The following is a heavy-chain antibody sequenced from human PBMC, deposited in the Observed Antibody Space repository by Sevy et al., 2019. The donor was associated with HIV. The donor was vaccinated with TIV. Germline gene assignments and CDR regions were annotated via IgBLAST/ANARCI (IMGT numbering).Heavy chain of an antibody. CDR3: ASIFHYCDRHPYLYDAFDI. J-gene: IGHJ3*02. V-gene: IGHV1-69*06. CDR1: GGTFSSYA. Sequence: ASVKVSCKASGGTFSSYAISWVRQAPGQGLEWMGGIIPIFGTANYAQKFQGRVTITADKSTSTAYMELSSLRSEDTAVYYCASIFHYCDRHPYLYDAFDIWGQGTMVTVSS. CDR2: IIPIFGTA. D-gene: IGHD3-22*01.